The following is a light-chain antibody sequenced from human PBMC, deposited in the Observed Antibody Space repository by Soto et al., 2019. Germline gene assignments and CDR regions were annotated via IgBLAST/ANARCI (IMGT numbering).Light chain of an antibody. Sequence: EIVLTQSPGTLSMSPGERATLSSRASESISSNYLAWYQQKPGQAPRLLIYGASSRATGIPDRFSGSGSGTDFTLTISRLEAEDFAVYYCQEYGSLPRTFGQGTKVEF. CDR3: QEYGSLPRT. CDR1: ESISSNY. CDR2: GAS. J-gene: IGKJ1*01. V-gene: IGKV3-20*01.